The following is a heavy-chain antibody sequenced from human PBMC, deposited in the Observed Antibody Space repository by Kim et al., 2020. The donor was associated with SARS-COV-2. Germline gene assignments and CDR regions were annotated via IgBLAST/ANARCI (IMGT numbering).Heavy chain of an antibody. V-gene: IGHV3-23*01. CDR3: AKVTTLTAPFYDY. Sequence: GGSLRLSCAASGFTFSSYALSWVRQAPGKGLEWVSRISASGGDTYYADSVQGRFTISRDNSKNALNLEMNSLRVEDTALYYCAKVTTLTAPFYDYWGQG. CDR2: ISASGGDT. J-gene: IGHJ4*02. D-gene: IGHD4-4*01. CDR1: GFTFSSYA.